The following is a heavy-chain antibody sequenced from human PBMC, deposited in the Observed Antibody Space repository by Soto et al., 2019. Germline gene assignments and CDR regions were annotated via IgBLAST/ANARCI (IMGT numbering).Heavy chain of an antibody. Sequence: QVQLLESGPGLVKTSETQSLTCTVSGGSISSYYWSWIRQPPGKGLEWIGYIYYSGSTNYNPSLKSRVTISVDTSKNQFSLKLSSVTAADTAVYYCARRYGWNFDYWGQGTLVTVSS. V-gene: IGHV4-59*08. CDR1: GGSISSYY. J-gene: IGHJ4*02. CDR2: IYYSGST. CDR3: ARRYGWNFDY. D-gene: IGHD6-19*01.